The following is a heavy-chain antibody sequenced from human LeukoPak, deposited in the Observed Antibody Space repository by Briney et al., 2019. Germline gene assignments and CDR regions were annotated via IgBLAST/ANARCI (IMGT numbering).Heavy chain of an antibody. V-gene: IGHV1-18*01. Sequence: GASVKVSCKASGYTFTNYGISWVRQAPGQGLEWMGWISAYNGNTHYAQNLQGRVTMTTDTSTSTAYMELSSLRSEDTAVYYCARVRDGYNDAYDIWGRGTMVTVSS. CDR2: ISAYNGNT. J-gene: IGHJ3*02. CDR1: GYTFTNYG. CDR3: ARVRDGYNDAYDI. D-gene: IGHD5-24*01.